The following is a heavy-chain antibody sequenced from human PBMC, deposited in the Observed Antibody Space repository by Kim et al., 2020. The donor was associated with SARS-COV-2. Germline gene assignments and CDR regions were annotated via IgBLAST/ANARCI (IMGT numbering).Heavy chain of an antibody. V-gene: IGHV4-59*13. CDR2: IYYSGST. Sequence: SETLSLTCTVSGGSISSYYWSWIRQPPGKGLEWIGYIYYSGSTNYNPSLKSRVTISVYTSKNQFSLKLSSVTAADTAVYYCARDRDGYNYDYWGQGTLVTVSS. CDR3: ARDRDGYNYDY. J-gene: IGHJ4*02. D-gene: IGHD5-12*01. CDR1: GGSISSYY.